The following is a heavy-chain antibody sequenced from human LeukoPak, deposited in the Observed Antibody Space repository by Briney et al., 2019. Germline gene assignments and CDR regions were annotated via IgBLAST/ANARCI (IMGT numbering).Heavy chain of an antibody. D-gene: IGHD6-19*01. CDR2: ISSSSSYI. CDR1: GFTFSSYS. CDR3: ARVEVSGNVC. V-gene: IGHV3-21*01. J-gene: IGHJ4*02. Sequence: GGSLRLSCAASGFTFSSYSMNWVREAPGKGLKWVSSISSSSSYIYYADSVKGRFTISRDNAKNSLYLQMNSLRAGDTAVYYFARVEVSGNVCWGQGTIVTVCS.